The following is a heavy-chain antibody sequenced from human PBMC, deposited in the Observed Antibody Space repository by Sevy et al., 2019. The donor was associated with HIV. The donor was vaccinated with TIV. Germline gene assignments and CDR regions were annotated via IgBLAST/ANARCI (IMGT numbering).Heavy chain of an antibody. CDR2: IYYSGST. D-gene: IGHD4-17*01. Sequence: SETLSLTCTVSGGSISSYYWSWIRQPPGKGLEWIGYIYYSGSTDYNPSLKSRVTISVDTSKNQFSLKLSSVTAADTAVYYCARVLTTYWSYYFDYWGQGTLVTVSS. J-gene: IGHJ4*02. V-gene: IGHV4-59*01. CDR1: GGSISSYY. CDR3: ARVLTTYWSYYFDY.